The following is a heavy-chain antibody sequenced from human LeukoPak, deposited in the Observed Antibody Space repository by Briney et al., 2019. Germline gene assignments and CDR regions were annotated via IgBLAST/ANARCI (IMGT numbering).Heavy chain of an antibody. Sequence: GGSLRLSCAASGSTFSSYSMNWVRQAPGKGLEWVSSISSGSSYMYYADSVKGRSTISRDNAKNSLYLQMTSLRAEDTAVYYCARSSSVNYDSSGYSALDHWGQGTLVTVSS. V-gene: IGHV3-21*01. CDR3: ARSSSVNYDSSGYSALDH. CDR2: ISSGSSYM. D-gene: IGHD3-22*01. CDR1: GSTFSSYS. J-gene: IGHJ4*02.